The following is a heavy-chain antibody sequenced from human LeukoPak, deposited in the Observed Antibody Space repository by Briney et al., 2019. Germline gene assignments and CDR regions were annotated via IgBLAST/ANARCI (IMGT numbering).Heavy chain of an antibody. V-gene: IGHV4-39*07. CDR2: INHSGST. CDR1: GASINSDTYY. CDR3: ARGRAARPYYYYYYMDV. D-gene: IGHD6-6*01. Sequence: SETLSLTCTVSGASINSDTYYWGWIRQPPGKGLEWIGEINHSGSTNYNPSLKSRVTISVDTSKNQFSLKLSSVTAADTAVYYCARGRAARPYYYYYYMDVWGKGTTVTVSS. J-gene: IGHJ6*03.